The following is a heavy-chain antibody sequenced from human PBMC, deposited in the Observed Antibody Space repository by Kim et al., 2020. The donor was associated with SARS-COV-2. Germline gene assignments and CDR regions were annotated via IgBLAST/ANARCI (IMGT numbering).Heavy chain of an antibody. D-gene: IGHD3-9*01. J-gene: IGHJ6*02. CDR1: GGSISSSSYY. CDR3: ARRPGGYFDWLPPYYYYGMDV. V-gene: IGHV4-39*01. CDR2: IYYSGST. Sequence: SETLSLTCTVSGGSISSSSYYWGWIRQPPGKGLEWIGSIYYSGSTYYNPSLKSRVTISVDTSKNQFSLKLSSVTAADTAVYYCARRPGGYFDWLPPYYYYGMDVWGQGTTVTVSS.